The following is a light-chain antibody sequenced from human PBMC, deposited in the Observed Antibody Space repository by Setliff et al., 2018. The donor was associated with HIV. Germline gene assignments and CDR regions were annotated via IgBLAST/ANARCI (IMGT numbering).Light chain of an antibody. CDR2: GVS. V-gene: IGLV2-14*03. J-gene: IGLJ1*01. CDR1: SSDVGFYNY. Sequence: QSVLPQPASVSGSPGQSITISCTGTSSDVGFYNYVSWYQQHPGKAPKLMIYGVSNRPSGASNRFSGSKSGDTASLTISGLQAEDEADYYCSSYTMNTYVFGTGIKVTV. CDR3: SSYTMNTYV.